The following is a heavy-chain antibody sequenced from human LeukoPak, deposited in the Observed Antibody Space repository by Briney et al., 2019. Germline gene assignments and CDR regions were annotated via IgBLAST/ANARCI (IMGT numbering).Heavy chain of an antibody. CDR1: GFTFSSYW. J-gene: IGHJ4*02. CDR2: IKQDGSEK. V-gene: IGHV3-7*01. CDR3: VRDTGGSGSYPDY. Sequence: PGGSLRLSCAASGFTFSSYWMTWVRQAPGEGLEWVANIKQDGSEKYYVDSVRGRFTISRDNAKNSVYLQVNSLRAEDTAVYYCVRDTGGSGSYPDYWGQGTLVTVSS. D-gene: IGHD1-26*01.